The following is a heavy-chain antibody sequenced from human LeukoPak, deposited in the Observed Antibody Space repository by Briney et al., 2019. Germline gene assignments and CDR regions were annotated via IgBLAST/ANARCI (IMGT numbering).Heavy chain of an antibody. CDR3: ARGGWLQIYYYYYMDV. V-gene: IGHV7-4-1*02. D-gene: IGHD5-24*01. CDR1: GYTFTSYA. Sequence: ASVKVSCKASGYTFTSYAMNWVRQAPGQGLEWMGWINTNTGNPTYAQGFTGRFVFSLDTSVSTAYLQISSLKAEDTAVYYCARGGWLQIYYYYYMDVWGKGTTVTVSS. J-gene: IGHJ6*03. CDR2: INTNTGNP.